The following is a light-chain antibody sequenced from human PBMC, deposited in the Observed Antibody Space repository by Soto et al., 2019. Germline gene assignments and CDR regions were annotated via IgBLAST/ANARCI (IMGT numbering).Light chain of an antibody. J-gene: IGKJ1*01. CDR1: QRIGTN. CDR3: QQTYSAPPL. V-gene: IGKV1-39*01. Sequence: DIQMTQSPSSLSASIGDRVTLTCRASQRIGTNLNWYQQRLGKAPKLLICAVSSLQSGVSSRLSGSVAGTDFTLSINRLHREDFATYYWQQTYSAPPLFGQGTKVEIK. CDR2: AVS.